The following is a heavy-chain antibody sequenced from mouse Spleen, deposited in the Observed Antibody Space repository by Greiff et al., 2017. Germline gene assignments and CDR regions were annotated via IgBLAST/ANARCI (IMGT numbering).Heavy chain of an antibody. J-gene: IGHJ4*01. CDR1: GYTFTSYV. CDR3: ARDYYGNYPYYYAMDY. D-gene: IGHD2-1*01. CDR2: INPYNDGT. V-gene: IGHV1-14*01. Sequence: VQLQQSGPELVKPGASVKMSCKASGYTFTSYVMHWVKQKPGQGLEWIGYINPYNDGTKYNEKFKGKATLTSDKSSSTAYMELSSLTSEDSAVYYCARDYYGNYPYYYAMDYWGQGTSVTVSS.